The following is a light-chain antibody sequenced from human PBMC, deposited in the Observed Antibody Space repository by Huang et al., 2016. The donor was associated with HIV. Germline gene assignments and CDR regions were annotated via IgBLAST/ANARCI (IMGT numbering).Light chain of an antibody. V-gene: IGKV1-NL1*01. J-gene: IGKJ1*01. CDR1: KGIMDS. CDR2: ASS. CDR3: QQYYTLRA. Sequence: DIQMTQSPSSLSASVGDRVTITCRASKGIMDSLAWYQQKPGKAPKLLLYASSTLESGVPSRFSGSGSGTDYTLTISSLQPEDFATYYCQQYYTLRAFGQGTKVEIK.